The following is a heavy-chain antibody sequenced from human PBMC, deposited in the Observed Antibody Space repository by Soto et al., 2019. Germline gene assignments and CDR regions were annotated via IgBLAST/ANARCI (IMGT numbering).Heavy chain of an antibody. CDR1: GYTFATYG. D-gene: IGHD2-15*01. CDR2: ISADNGNT. V-gene: IGHV1-18*01. J-gene: IGHJ5*02. CDR3: AKAGDCECGSCLNWFGP. Sequence: QVQLVQSGVEVKKPGASVKVSCRASGYTFATYGINWARQAPGQGLEWMGWISADNGNTNYAQKFQGRVTMTKDTSTSTAYMELRSLTSNDTAVYYCAKAGDCECGSCLNWFGPWGQGSPVTVSS.